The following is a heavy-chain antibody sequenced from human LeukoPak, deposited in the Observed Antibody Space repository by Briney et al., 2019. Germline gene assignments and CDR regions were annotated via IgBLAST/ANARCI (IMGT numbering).Heavy chain of an antibody. J-gene: IGHJ3*02. V-gene: IGHV4-34*01. CDR3: ATTGRRYFGWTHAFDI. D-gene: IGHD3-9*01. CDR2: INHSGST. CDR1: GGSFSGYY. Sequence: PSETLSLTCAVYGGSFSGYYWSWIRQPQGKGLEWMGEINHSGSTNCNPSLKSRVTISVDTSKNQSSLKLSSVTAADTAVYYCATTGRRYFGWTHAFDIWGQGTMVTVSS.